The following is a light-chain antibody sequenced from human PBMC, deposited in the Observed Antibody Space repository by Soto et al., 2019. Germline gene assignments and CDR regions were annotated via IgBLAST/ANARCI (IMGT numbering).Light chain of an antibody. CDR1: SSDVGAYNY. CDR2: DVT. V-gene: IGLV2-11*01. J-gene: IGLJ3*02. Sequence: QSVLTQPRSVSGSPGQSVTISCTGTSSDVGAYNYVSWYQHHPGKAPKLITYDVTKRPSGVPDRFSGSKSGNTASLTISGLQAEFEADYYCCSYAGSSWVFGGGTKVTVL. CDR3: CSYAGSSWV.